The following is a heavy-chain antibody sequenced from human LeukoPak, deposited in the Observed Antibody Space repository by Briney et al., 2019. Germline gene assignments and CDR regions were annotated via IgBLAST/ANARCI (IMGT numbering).Heavy chain of an antibody. CDR3: ARLVGDSAGY. Sequence: SETLSLTCAVYGGSFSGYYWSWIRQPPGKGLEWIGEINHSGSTNYNPSLKSQVTISVDTSKNQFSLKLSSVTAADTAVYYCARLVGDSAGYWGQGTLVTVSS. CDR1: GGSFSGYY. D-gene: IGHD1-26*01. J-gene: IGHJ4*02. CDR2: INHSGST. V-gene: IGHV4-34*01.